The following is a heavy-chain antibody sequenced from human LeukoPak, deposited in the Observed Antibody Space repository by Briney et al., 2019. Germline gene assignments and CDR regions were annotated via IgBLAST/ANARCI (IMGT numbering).Heavy chain of an antibody. CDR3: VASMGNY. CDR2: INSDGNII. D-gene: IGHD1-26*01. Sequence: GGSLRLSCAASGFTFSTYWMHWVRQVPGKGLVWVSRINSDGNIITYADSVKGRFTISRDNARNMVYLQMNSLRAEDTAVYYCVASMGNYWGQGTLVPV. J-gene: IGHJ4*02. CDR1: GFTFSTYW. V-gene: IGHV3-74*01.